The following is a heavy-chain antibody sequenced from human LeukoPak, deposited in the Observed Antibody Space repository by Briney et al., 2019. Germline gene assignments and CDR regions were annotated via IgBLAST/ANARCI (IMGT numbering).Heavy chain of an antibody. CDR1: GFTFTNFG. CDR2: ISNSAI. CDR3: AKAVVVPAAFDY. D-gene: IGHD2-2*01. Sequence: GGSLRLSCATSGFTFTNFGMNWVRQAPGKGLEWVSYISNSAILYADSVKGRFTISRDNARKSLYLQMNSLRAEDTAVYYCAKAVVVPAAFDYWGQGTLVTVSS. V-gene: IGHV3-48*01. J-gene: IGHJ4*02.